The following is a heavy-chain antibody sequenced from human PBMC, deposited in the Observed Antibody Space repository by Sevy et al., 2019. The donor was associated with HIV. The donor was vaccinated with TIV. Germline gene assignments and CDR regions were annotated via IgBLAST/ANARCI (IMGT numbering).Heavy chain of an antibody. V-gene: IGHV3-7*03. CDR3: ARDCNSASCLWGLDV. CDR1: GFTFSNYW. Sequence: GGSLRLSCAASGFTFSNYWMTWVRQAPGKGLEWVANIKRDESEKYYVASVKGRFTISRDNAKNSLYMQMNSLRAEDTAVYYCARDCNSASCLWGLDVWGQGTTVTVSS. D-gene: IGHD2-2*01. J-gene: IGHJ6*02. CDR2: IKRDESEK.